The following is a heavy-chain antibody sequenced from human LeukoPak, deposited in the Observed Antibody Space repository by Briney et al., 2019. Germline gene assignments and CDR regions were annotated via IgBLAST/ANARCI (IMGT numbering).Heavy chain of an antibody. CDR3: TRDLMDYDVSTGLHHYYMDV. J-gene: IGHJ6*02. D-gene: IGHD3-9*01. Sequence: GGSLRLSCVASGFTFSSYWMHWVRQDPRKGLVWVSRINGDGRNINYADSVWGRFTISRDNAKNTLYLQMNTLRVEDTAVHYCTRDLMDYDVSTGLHHYYMDVWGQGTTVTVSS. V-gene: IGHV3-74*01. CDR1: GFTFSSYW. CDR2: INGDGRNI.